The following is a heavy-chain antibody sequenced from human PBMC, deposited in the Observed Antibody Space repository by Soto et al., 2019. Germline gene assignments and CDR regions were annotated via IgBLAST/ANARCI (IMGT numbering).Heavy chain of an antibody. CDR3: ARVLGVGREGFDP. CDR2: IYYSGST. CDR1: GGSISGYY. D-gene: IGHD3-16*01. V-gene: IGHV4-59*01. Sequence: QVQLQESGPGLVKPSETLSLTCSVSGGSISGYYWSWIRQPPGKGLEWIGYIYYSGSTNYNPSLKRRVTISVDTSTNQFSLKLSSVTAADTAGYYCARVLGVGREGFDPWGQGTLVTVSS. J-gene: IGHJ5*02.